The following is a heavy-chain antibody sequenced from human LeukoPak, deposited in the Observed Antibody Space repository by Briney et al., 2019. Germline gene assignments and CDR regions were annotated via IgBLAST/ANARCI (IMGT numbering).Heavy chain of an antibody. CDR2: IHYTGSS. CDR1: SGSISSYY. CDR3: AKGVTTFDN. Sequence: SETLSLTCTVSSGSISSYYWNWIRQPPGKGLEWIGYIHYTGSSNYNPSLKSRVTISIDTSKNQFSLKLSSVTAADTAVYYCAKGVTTFDNWGQGTLVTVSS. J-gene: IGHJ4*02. D-gene: IGHD4-17*01. V-gene: IGHV4-59*01.